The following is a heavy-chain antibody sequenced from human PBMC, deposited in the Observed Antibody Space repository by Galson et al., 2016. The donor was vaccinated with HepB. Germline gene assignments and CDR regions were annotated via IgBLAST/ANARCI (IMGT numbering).Heavy chain of an antibody. V-gene: IGHV4-59*01. Sequence: SETLSLTCTVSGGFIRSYYWSWIRQPPGKGLEWIGYIYYSGSANYNPSLMSRVTISVDSSNNQFSLKLSSVTAADTAVYFCARGASSSSYGSSWFDPWGQGILVTASS. CDR1: GGFIRSYY. J-gene: IGHJ5*02. D-gene: IGHD6-6*01. CDR3: ARGASSSSYGSSWFDP. CDR2: IYYSGSA.